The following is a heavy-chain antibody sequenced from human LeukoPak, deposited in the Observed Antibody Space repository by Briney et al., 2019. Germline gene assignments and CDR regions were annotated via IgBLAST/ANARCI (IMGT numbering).Heavy chain of an antibody. CDR1: GFTFSNYW. Sequence: PGASLRLSCATSGFTFSNYWMNWVRQAPGKGLEWVANIKQDGSEKYYVDSVKGRFTISRDNAKNSLFLQMNSLRAEDTAVYYCARDPHTNSWPKYFHPWGQGTLVTVSS. CDR3: ARDPHTNSWPKYFHP. CDR2: IKQDGSEK. J-gene: IGHJ1*01. V-gene: IGHV3-7*04. D-gene: IGHD6-13*01.